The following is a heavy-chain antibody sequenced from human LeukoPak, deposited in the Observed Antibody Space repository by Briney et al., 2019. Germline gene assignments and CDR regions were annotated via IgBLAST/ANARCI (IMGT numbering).Heavy chain of an antibody. CDR2: ITAYNGNT. CDR3: PGGGGIVPAGPDY. Sequence: ASVKVSCKASGYTFTSYGISGVRPAPGQGLEWMGWITAYNGNTNYAQKLHGRVTIPTDTSTSTAYMKLGSLPSHHTPGTDFPGGGGIVPAGPDYWGQGTLVTVSS. D-gene: IGHD2-2*01. J-gene: IGHJ4*02. CDR1: GYTFTSYG. V-gene: IGHV1-18*01.